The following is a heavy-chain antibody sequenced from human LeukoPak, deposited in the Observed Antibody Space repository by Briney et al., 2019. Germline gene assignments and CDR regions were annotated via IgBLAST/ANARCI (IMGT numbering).Heavy chain of an antibody. D-gene: IGHD4-17*01. CDR3: ASDMTTVTTKIDY. V-gene: IGHV3-23*01. CDR1: GFTFSSYA. Sequence: GGSLRLSCAASGFTFSSYAMSWVRQAPGKGLEWVAAISGSGGSTYYADSVKGRFTISRDNSKNTLYLQMNSLRAEDTAVYYCASDMTTVTTKIDYWGQGTLVTVSS. J-gene: IGHJ4*02. CDR2: ISGSGGST.